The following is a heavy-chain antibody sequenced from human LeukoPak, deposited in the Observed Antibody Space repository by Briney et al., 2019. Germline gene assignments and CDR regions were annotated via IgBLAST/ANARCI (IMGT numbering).Heavy chain of an antibody. J-gene: IGHJ4*02. CDR3: AKVRDGYNTGFDY. V-gene: IGHV3-23*01. CDR2: ISIGGST. Sequence: GGSLRLSCVASGFTFSSYAMSWVRQAPGKGLEWVSDISIGGSTYYTDSVKGRFTISRDNSKNTLHLQMNSLRAEDTAVYYCAKVRDGYNTGFDYWGQGTLVTVSS. D-gene: IGHD5-24*01. CDR1: GFTFSSYA.